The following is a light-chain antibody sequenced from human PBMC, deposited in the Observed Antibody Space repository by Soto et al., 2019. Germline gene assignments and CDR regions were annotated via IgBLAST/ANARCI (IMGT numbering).Light chain of an antibody. CDR1: QSVSSY. J-gene: IGKJ5*01. V-gene: IGKV3-11*01. CDR2: DAS. Sequence: EIVLTQSPATLSLSPGDRATLSCRASQSVSSYLAWYQQKPGQAPRLLIYDASNLATGIPARFSGSGSGTDFTLTISSLEPEDVATYYCQQHSSGPITFGQGTRLEIK. CDR3: QQHSSGPIT.